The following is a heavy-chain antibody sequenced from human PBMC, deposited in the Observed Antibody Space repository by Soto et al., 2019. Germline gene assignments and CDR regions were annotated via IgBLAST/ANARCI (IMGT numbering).Heavy chain of an antibody. V-gene: IGHV1-46*01. Sequence: RASVKVSCKASGYTFTTYYIHWVRQAPGQGLEWMGIINPSGGSPTYAQKFQGRITMTGDTSTSTVYMELSSLRSEDTAVYYCARERVSATTEFDYWGQGTLVTVSS. CDR2: INPSGGSP. J-gene: IGHJ4*02. D-gene: IGHD2-15*01. CDR3: ARERVSATTEFDY. CDR1: GYTFTTYY.